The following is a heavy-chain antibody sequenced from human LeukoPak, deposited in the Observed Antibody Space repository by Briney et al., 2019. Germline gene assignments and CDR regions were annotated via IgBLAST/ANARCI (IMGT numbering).Heavy chain of an antibody. CDR3: ARLTTVVTLVDAFDI. J-gene: IGHJ3*02. CDR1: GGSISSYY. D-gene: IGHD4-23*01. Sequence: SETLSLTCTVSGGSISSYYWSWIRQPPGKGLEWIGYIYYSGSTNYNPSLKSRVTISVDTSKNQFSLKLSSVTAADTAVYYCARLTTVVTLVDAFDIWGQGTMVTVSS. CDR2: IYYSGST. V-gene: IGHV4-59*08.